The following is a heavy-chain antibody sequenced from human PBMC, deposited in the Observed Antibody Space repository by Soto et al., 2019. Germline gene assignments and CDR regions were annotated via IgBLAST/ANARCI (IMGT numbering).Heavy chain of an antibody. V-gene: IGHV1-8*01. CDR1: GYTFTSYD. D-gene: IGHD3-16*02. CDR3: ARSMITFGGVIVIPED. CDR2: MNPNSGNT. J-gene: IGHJ4*02. Sequence: QVQLVQSGAEVKKPGASVKVSCKASGYTFTSYDINWVRQATGQGLEWMGWMNPNSGNTGYAQKFQGRVTMTRNTSISTAYMELSSLRSEDTAVYYCARSMITFGGVIVIPEDWGQGTLVTVSS.